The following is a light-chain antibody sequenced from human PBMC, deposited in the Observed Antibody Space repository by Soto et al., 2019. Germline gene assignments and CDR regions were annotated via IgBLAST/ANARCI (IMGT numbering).Light chain of an antibody. CDR3: QHRMNWPLT. V-gene: IGKV3-11*01. CDR2: DAS. CDR1: QSVSSY. J-gene: IGKJ5*01. Sequence: EIVLTQSPATLSLSPGEIATPSYRASQSVSSYFAWYQQKPGQAPRLLIYDASNRATGIPARFSGSGSETDCTLTISSLEPEDFAVYYCQHRMNWPLTLGQGTRLEIK.